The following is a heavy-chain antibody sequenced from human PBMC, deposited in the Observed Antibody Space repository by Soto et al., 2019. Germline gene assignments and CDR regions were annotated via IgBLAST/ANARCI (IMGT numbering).Heavy chain of an antibody. Sequence: QVTLKESGPVLVKPTETLTLTCTVSGFSLTNTRMGVSWIRQPPGKALEWLAHIFSNDEKSYSTSLKSRLTNTKDNSKSQVVITVTIMEPVDTARFYCARMLYRWEHYKYFGMNVWGHGTTVTVSS. CDR2: IFSNDEK. J-gene: IGHJ6*02. D-gene: IGHD1-26*01. CDR1: GFSLTNTRMG. V-gene: IGHV2-26*01. CDR3: ARMLYRWEHYKYFGMNV.